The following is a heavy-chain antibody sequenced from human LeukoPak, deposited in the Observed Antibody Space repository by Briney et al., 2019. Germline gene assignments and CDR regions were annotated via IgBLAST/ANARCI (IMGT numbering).Heavy chain of an antibody. CDR3: AKEEGYYYDSGGYYVEYFQH. Sequence: GGSLRLSCEASGFTFSSYDMHWVRQAPGKGLEWVAFIRYDGSNKYYADSVKGRFTISRDNSKNTLYLQMNSLRAEDTAVYYCAKEEGYYYDSGGYYVEYFQHWGQGTLVTVSS. V-gene: IGHV3-30*02. J-gene: IGHJ1*01. CDR1: GFTFSSYD. D-gene: IGHD3-22*01. CDR2: IRYDGSNK.